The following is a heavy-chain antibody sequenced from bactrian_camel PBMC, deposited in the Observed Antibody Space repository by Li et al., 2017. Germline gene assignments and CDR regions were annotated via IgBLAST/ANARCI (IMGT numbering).Heavy chain of an antibody. CDR1: GYTSFIDC. Sequence: VQAGGSLKLSCTYSGYTSFIDCMAWFRQAPGKQREWVAAINFGGTSYYQNSVKGRFTISRDNAKSTLYLDLNSLKTEDTAVYYCVAGGWASIDYWGQGTQVT. CDR2: INFGGTS. D-gene: IGHD7*01. CDR3: VAGGWASIDY. V-gene: IGHV3S53*01. J-gene: IGHJ4*01.